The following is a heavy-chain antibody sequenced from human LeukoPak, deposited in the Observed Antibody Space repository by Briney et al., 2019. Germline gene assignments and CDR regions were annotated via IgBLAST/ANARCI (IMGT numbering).Heavy chain of an antibody. CDR1: GGSIDGSTGH. CDR2: IFYRGSP. CDR3: TRGGGYCNSISCYFDF. D-gene: IGHD2-2*01. J-gene: IGHJ4*02. Sequence: SETLSLTCTVSGGSIDGSTGHWGWIRQPPGKGLEWFGSIFYRGSPYYNPSLNSRVTISIDRSKSQFSLELTSVTAADTAVYYCTRGGGYCNSISCYFDFWGQGTLVTVSS. V-gene: IGHV4-39*07.